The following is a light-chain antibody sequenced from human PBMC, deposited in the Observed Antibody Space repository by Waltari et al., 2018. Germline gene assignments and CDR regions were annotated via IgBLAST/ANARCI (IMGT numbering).Light chain of an antibody. J-gene: IGKJ2*03. V-gene: IGKV4-1*01. CDR2: WAS. CDR3: QQYYSTLG. Sequence: DIVMTQSPDSLAVSLCERATINCKSSQSVLYSSNNKNYLAWYQQKPGQPPKLLIYWASTRESGVPDRFSGSGSGTDFTLTISSLQAEDVAVYYCQQYYSTLGFGQGTKLEIK. CDR1: QSVLYSSNNKNY.